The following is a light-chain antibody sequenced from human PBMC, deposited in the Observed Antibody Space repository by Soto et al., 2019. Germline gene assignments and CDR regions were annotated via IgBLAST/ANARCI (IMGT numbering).Light chain of an antibody. Sequence: EIVLTHSPGTLSLSPGERATLSCRSSQSVSSSFLAWYQQKPGQAPRLLIYGASNRATGIPDRFSGSGSGTDFTLTISRLEPEHFEVYYCQQYVTAPWAFGQGTKVDIK. CDR2: GAS. CDR1: QSVSSSF. V-gene: IGKV3-20*01. J-gene: IGKJ1*01. CDR3: QQYVTAPWA.